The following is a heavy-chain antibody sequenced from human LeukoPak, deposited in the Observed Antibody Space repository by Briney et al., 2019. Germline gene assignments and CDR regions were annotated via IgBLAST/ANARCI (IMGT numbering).Heavy chain of an antibody. CDR1: GFTFSPYW. V-gene: IGHV3-74*01. D-gene: IGHD3-3*01. CDR2: INSDGTIT. Sequence: PGGSLRLSCEASGFTFSPYWMHWVRQAPGKGLVWVSRINSDGTITTYADSVKGRFTISRDNARNTLFLQVKSLRAEDTAVYYCARDRYDFTAWGQGTLVTVSS. J-gene: IGHJ1*01. CDR3: ARDRYDFTA.